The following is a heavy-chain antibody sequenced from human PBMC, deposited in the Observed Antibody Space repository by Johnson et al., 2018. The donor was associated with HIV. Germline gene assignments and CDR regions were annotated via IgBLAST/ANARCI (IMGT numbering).Heavy chain of an antibody. CDR3: AKQGGSRLHLWVDAFDI. D-gene: IGHD3-10*01. CDR1: GFTFSSYW. J-gene: IGHJ3*02. V-gene: IGHV3-7*01. CDR2: IKQDGSEK. Sequence: VQLVESGGGLVQPGGSLRLSCAASGFTFSSYWMSWVRQAPGKGLEWVANIKQDGSEKYYADSVKGRFTISRDNSKNTLYLQMNSLRAEDTAVYYCAKQGGSRLHLWVDAFDIWGQGTMVTVSS.